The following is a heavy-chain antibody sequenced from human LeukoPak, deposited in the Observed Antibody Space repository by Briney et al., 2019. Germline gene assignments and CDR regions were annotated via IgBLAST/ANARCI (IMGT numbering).Heavy chain of an antibody. CDR1: GYTFTSYG. V-gene: IGHV1-18*01. D-gene: IGHD3-22*01. J-gene: IGHJ4*02. CDR3: ARDHERSSYYDSSGYYDY. Sequence: GASVKVSCKASGYTFTSYGISWVRQAPGQGLEWMGWISAYNGNTNYAQKLQGRVTMTIDTSTSTAYMELRSLRSDDTAVYYCARDHERSSYYDSSGYYDYWGQGTLVTVSS. CDR2: ISAYNGNT.